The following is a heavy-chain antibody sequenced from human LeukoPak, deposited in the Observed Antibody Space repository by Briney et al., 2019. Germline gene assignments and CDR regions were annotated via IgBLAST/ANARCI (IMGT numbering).Heavy chain of an antibody. CDR2: IGSGGSIT. CDR3: AKDISTRVGTAHFDY. CDR1: GFIFSDHY. D-gene: IGHD1-1*01. J-gene: IGHJ4*02. V-gene: IGHV3-11*04. Sequence: PGGSLRLSCAASGFIFSDHYMSWVRLAPGKGLEWVSYIGSGGSITHYADSVKGRFTISRDNAKNSVYMQMNSLRAEDTAVYYCAKDISTRVGTAHFDYWGQGTLVTVSS.